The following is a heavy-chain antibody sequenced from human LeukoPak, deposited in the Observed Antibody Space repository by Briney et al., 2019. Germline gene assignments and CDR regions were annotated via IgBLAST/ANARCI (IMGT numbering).Heavy chain of an antibody. J-gene: IGHJ4*02. D-gene: IGHD3-9*01. Sequence: GGSLRLSCAASGFTFSTYAMSWVRQAPGKGLEWVSAISGSGSSTYYADSVKGRFTISRDNSKNTLYLQMNSLRAEDTAVYYCAKETDILTGYYFEYWGQGTLVTVSS. CDR1: GFTFSTYA. CDR3: AKETDILTGYYFEY. CDR2: ISGSGSST. V-gene: IGHV3-23*01.